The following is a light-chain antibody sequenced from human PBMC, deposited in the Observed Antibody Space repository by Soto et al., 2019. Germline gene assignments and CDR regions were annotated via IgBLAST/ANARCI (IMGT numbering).Light chain of an antibody. CDR3: QQYNNWPPDRT. CDR2: GAS. Sequence: EIVMTQSPATLSVSPGERATLSCRASQSVSSNLAWYQQKPGQAPRLLIYGASTRASGIPARFRGCGSGTEFTLTISSLPSEDFAIYFCQQYNNWPPDRTFGQGTKVEIK. CDR1: QSVSSN. J-gene: IGKJ1*01. V-gene: IGKV3-15*01.